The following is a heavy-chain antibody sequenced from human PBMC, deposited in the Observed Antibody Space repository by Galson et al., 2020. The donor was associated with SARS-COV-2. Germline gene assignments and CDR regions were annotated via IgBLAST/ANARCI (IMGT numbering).Heavy chain of an antibody. J-gene: IGHJ4*02. CDR3: VRDYGDYYFDY. CDR1: GFTVSSNY. D-gene: IGHD4-17*01. V-gene: IGHV3-66*01. CDR2: IYSGGST. Sequence: GGSLRLSCAASGFTVSSNYMSWVRQAPGKGLEWVSVIYSGGSTYYADSVKGRFTISRDNSKNTLYLQMNSLRAEDTAVYYCVRDYGDYYFDYWGQGTLVTVSS.